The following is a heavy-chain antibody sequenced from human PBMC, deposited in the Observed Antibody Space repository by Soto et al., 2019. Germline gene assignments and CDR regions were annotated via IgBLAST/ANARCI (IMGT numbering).Heavy chain of an antibody. Sequence: QVQLVESGGGVVQPGRSLRLSCAASGFTFKNYAMHWVRQAPGKGLEWVAVIWYDGSNQYYADSVKGRLTISRDNSKNTLYLQMSSLGAEDTAVYYCARDAIRSVDYWGQGTLVTVSS. V-gene: IGHV3-33*01. CDR1: GFTFKNYA. D-gene: IGHD3-3*02. CDR3: ARDAIRSVDY. J-gene: IGHJ4*02. CDR2: IWYDGSNQ.